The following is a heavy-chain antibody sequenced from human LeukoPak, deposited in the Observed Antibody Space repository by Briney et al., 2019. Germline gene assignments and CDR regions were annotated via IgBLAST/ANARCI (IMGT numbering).Heavy chain of an antibody. Sequence: GESLKISCQGSGYSFTSYWIGWVRQMPGKGLEWTGIIYPGDSDTRYSPSFQGQVTISADKSISTAYLQWSSLKASDTAMYYCATVGYGSGSYPNNWFDPWGQGTLVTVSS. J-gene: IGHJ5*02. D-gene: IGHD3-10*01. V-gene: IGHV5-51*01. CDR2: IYPGDSDT. CDR1: GYSFTSYW. CDR3: ATVGYGSGSYPNNWFDP.